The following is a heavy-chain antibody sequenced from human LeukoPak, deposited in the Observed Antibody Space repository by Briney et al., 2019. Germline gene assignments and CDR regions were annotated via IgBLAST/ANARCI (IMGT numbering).Heavy chain of an antibody. Sequence: PSETLSLTCTVSGGSISSSSYYWGWIRQPPGKGLEWIGSIYYSGSTYYNPSLKSRVTIFVDTSKNQFSLKLSSVTAADTAVYYCASRCSSTSCYILLSQDWFDPWGQGTLVTVSS. CDR1: GGSISSSSYY. V-gene: IGHV4-39*01. CDR3: ASRCSSTSCYILLSQDWFDP. J-gene: IGHJ5*02. CDR2: IYYSGST. D-gene: IGHD2-2*02.